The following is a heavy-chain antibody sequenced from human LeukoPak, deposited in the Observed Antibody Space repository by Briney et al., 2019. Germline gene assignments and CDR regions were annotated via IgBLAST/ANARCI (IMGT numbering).Heavy chain of an antibody. Sequence: AGGSLRLSCAASGFTSSSYAMSWVRQAPGKGLEWVSAISGSGGSTYYADSVKGRFTISRDNSKNTLYLQMNSLRAEDTAVYYCAKDPGYSSGWTFDYWGQGTLVTVSS. D-gene: IGHD6-19*01. CDR1: GFTSSSYA. CDR2: ISGSGGST. V-gene: IGHV3-23*01. CDR3: AKDPGYSSGWTFDY. J-gene: IGHJ4*02.